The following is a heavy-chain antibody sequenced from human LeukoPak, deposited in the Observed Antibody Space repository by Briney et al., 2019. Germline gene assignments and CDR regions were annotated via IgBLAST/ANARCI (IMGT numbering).Heavy chain of an antibody. CDR2: FDPEDGET. J-gene: IGHJ4*02. CDR1: GYTLTELS. D-gene: IGHD4-17*01. V-gene: IGHV1-24*01. Sequence: ASVKVSCKVSGYTLTELSMHWVRQAPGKGLEWMGGFDPEDGETIYAQKFQSRVTITADKSTSTAYMELSSLRSEDTAVYYCARAKDFDDYGKAVGDHWGQGTPVIVSS. CDR3: ARAKDFDDYGKAVGDH.